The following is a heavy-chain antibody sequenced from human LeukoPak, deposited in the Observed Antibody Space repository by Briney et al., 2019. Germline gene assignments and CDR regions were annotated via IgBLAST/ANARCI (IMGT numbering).Heavy chain of an antibody. CDR1: GFAFSDHY. D-gene: IGHD5-24*01. V-gene: IGHV3-72*01. CDR3: ARDTRDGIDY. Sequence: GGSLRLSCAASGFAFSDHYMDWVRQAPGKGLEWVGRTRNKADSYTTDYAASVKGRFTISRDDSKNSLFLQMNSLRTEDKAVCYCARDTRDGIDYWGQGTLVTVSS. CDR2: TRNKADSYTT. J-gene: IGHJ4*02.